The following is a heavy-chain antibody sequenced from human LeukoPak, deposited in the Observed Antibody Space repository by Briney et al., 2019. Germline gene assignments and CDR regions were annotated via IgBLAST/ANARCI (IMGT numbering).Heavy chain of an antibody. CDR3: TSTPGGGGSRCS. CDR2: IKSKADGGTT. V-gene: IGHV3-15*01. J-gene: IGHJ3*01. D-gene: IGHD2-15*01. CDR1: GCTLSNAW. Sequence: PGGSLSLSFAATGCTLSNAWMNWVRQAPGKGLEWVGLIKSKADGGTTDYTAPVKGRFTISRDDSKNTLYLEMSSLKTEDTAVYYCTSTPGGGGSRCSWGRGIMVTVSS.